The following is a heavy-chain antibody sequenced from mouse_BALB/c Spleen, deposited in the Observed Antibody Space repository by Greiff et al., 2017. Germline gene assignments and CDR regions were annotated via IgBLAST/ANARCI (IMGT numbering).Heavy chain of an antibody. J-gene: IGHJ2*01. V-gene: IGHV5-12-2*01. Sequence: DVQLVESGGGLVQPGGSLKLSCAASGFTFSSYTMSWVRQTPEKRLEWVAYISNGGGSTYYPDTVKGRFTISRDNAKNTLYLQMSSLKSEDTAMYYCARYYYGSSLDYWGQGTTLTVSS. CDR2: ISNGGGST. D-gene: IGHD1-1*01. CDR1: GFTFSSYT. CDR3: ARYYYGSSLDY.